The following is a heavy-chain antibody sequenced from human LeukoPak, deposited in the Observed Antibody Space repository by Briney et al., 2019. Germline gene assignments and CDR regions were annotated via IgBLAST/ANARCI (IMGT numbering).Heavy chain of an antibody. J-gene: IGHJ5*02. CDR3: ARDQHSSSWYTGGWFDP. Sequence: ASVKVSCKASGYSFTAYYIHWVRQAPGQGLEWMGWISAYNGNTNYAQKLQGRVTMTTDTSTSTAYMELRSLRSDDTAVYYCARDQHSSSWYTGGWFDPWGQGTLVTVSS. CDR1: GYSFTAYY. D-gene: IGHD6-13*01. CDR2: ISAYNGNT. V-gene: IGHV1-18*04.